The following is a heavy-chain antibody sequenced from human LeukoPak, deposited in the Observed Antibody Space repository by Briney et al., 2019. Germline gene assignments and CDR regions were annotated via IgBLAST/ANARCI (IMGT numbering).Heavy chain of an antibody. J-gene: IGHJ6*02. D-gene: IGHD6-19*01. Sequence: GRSLRLSCAASGFTFSSYGMHWVRQAPGKGLEWVAVIWYDGSNKYYADSVKGRFTISRDNSKNTLYLQMNSLRAEDTAVYYCGRDMHSSGWYVYYYYYGMDVWGQGTTVTVSS. V-gene: IGHV3-33*01. CDR2: IWYDGSNK. CDR1: GFTFSSYG. CDR3: GRDMHSSGWYVYYYYYGMDV.